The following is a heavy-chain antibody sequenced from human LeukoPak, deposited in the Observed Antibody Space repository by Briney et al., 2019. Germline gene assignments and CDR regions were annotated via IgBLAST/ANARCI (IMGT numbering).Heavy chain of an antibody. CDR2: IWYDGSNK. J-gene: IGHJ6*03. CDR1: GFTFSSYG. CDR3: ARVRRYYYYMDV. V-gene: IGHV3-33*01. Sequence: TGGSLRLSCAASGFTFSSYGMHWVRQAPGKGLEWVAVIWYDGSNKYYADSVKGRFTISRDNSKDTLYLQMNSLRAEDTAVYYCARVRRYYYYMDVWGKGTTVTVSS.